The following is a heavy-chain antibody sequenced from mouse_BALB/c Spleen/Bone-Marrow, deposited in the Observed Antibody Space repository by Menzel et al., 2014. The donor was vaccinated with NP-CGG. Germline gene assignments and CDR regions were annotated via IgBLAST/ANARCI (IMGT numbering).Heavy chain of an antibody. CDR2: INPESSTI. V-gene: IGHV4-1*02. CDR1: GFDFRRYW. Sequence: EVKVVESGGGLVQPGGSLKLSCAASGFDFRRYWMSWVRQAPGKGLEWIGEINPESSTINYTPSLKDKFIISRDNAKNTLYLQMSKVRSEDTVLYYCARLGYYGYFVDWGQGTTLTDSS. CDR3: ARLGYYGYFVD. J-gene: IGHJ2*01. D-gene: IGHD2-3*01.